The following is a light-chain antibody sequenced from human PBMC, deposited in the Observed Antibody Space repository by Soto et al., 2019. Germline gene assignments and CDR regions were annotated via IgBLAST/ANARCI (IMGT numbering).Light chain of an antibody. V-gene: IGLV4-60*03. CDR1: SGHSTYI. J-gene: IGLJ3*02. CDR3: ETWDSKV. Sequence: QSVLTQSSSASASLGSSVKITCTLSSGHSTYIIAWHQQQPGKAPRYLMKLEGSGTYNRGSGVPDRFSGSSSGADRYLTISNLQSEDEADYYCETWDSKVFGGGTKLTVL. CDR2: LEGSGTY.